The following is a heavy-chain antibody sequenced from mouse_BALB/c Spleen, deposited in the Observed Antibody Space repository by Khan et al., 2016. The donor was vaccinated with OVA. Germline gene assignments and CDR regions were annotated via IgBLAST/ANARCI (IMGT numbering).Heavy chain of an antibody. CDR2: INTYTGEP. D-gene: IGHD2-14*01. J-gene: IGHJ4*01. CDR3: ARVGYNGAMDC. CDR1: GFTFTNYG. V-gene: IGHV9-3-1*01. Sequence: QIQLVQSGPELKKPGETVQISCKASGFTFTNYGMNWVKQAPGKGLKWMGWINTYTGEPTFADDFKGRFAFSLDTSASTAYLLINSLNNEDTATYFCARVGYNGAMDCWGQGTSVTVSA.